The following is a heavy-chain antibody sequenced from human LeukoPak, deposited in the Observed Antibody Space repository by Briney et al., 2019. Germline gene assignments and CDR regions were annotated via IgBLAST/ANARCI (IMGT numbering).Heavy chain of an antibody. J-gene: IGHJ3*02. CDR2: IHHSGST. CDR1: GFTFSSYE. D-gene: IGHD6-19*01. CDR3: ARHRRGQWLARMGAFDI. Sequence: GSLRLSCAASGFTFSSYEMNWVRQAPGKGLEWIGEIHHSGSTNYNPSLKSRVTISVDTSKNQFSLKLNSVTAADTAVYYCARHRRGQWLARMGAFDIWGQGTMVTVSS. V-gene: IGHV4-34*01.